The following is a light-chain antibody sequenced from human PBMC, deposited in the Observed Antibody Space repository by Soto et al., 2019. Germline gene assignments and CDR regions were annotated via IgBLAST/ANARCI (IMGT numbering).Light chain of an antibody. J-gene: IGLJ1*01. CDR1: NSDVGAYNY. CDR3: SSYAGTNHPYV. V-gene: IGLV2-8*01. Sequence: SVLTQPPSASGSPGQSVTISCTGTNSDVGAYNYVSWYQQHPGKAPKLMISEVSKRPSGVPDRFSGSKSGNTASLTVSGLQAEDEADYYCSSYAGTNHPYVFGTGTKV. CDR2: EVS.